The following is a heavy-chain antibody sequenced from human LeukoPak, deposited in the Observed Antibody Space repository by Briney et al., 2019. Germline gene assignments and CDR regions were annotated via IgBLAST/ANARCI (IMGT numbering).Heavy chain of an antibody. D-gene: IGHD3-10*01. CDR3: ARSIKGDSDH. Sequence: GGSLRLSCAASGFTFRSYEMNWVRQAPGRGLDWVSYISSSGTTIYYADSVRGRFTVSRDNGKNSLYLEMNSLRAEDTAVYYCARSIKGDSDHWGQGTLVTVSS. J-gene: IGHJ4*02. CDR1: GFTFRSYE. V-gene: IGHV3-48*03. CDR2: ISSSGTTI.